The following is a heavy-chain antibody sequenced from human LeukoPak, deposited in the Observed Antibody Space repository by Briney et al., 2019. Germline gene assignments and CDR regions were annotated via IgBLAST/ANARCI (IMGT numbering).Heavy chain of an antibody. D-gene: IGHD2-2*01. CDR3: ASERFSSTSCYDGYYGMDV. Sequence: PGGSLRLSCAASGFTFGSYEMNWVRQAPGKGLEGVSYISSSGSTIYYADSVKGRFTISRDNAKNSLYLQMNSLRAEDTAVYYCASERFSSTSCYDGYYGMDVWGKGTTVTGSS. CDR2: ISSSGSTI. J-gene: IGHJ6*04. V-gene: IGHV3-48*03. CDR1: GFTFGSYE.